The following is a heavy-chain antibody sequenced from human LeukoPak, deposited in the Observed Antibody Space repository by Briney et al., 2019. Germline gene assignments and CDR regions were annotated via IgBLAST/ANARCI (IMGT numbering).Heavy chain of an antibody. Sequence: SQTLSLTCAVSGGSISSGGYSWSWIRQPPGKGLEWIGYIYHSGSTYYNPSLKSRVTISVDRSKNQFSLKLCSVTAADTAVYYCARGAAAAERAFDIWGQGTMVTVSS. V-gene: IGHV4-30-2*01. CDR3: ARGAAAAERAFDI. J-gene: IGHJ3*02. CDR2: IYHSGST. D-gene: IGHD6-13*01. CDR1: GGSISSGGYS.